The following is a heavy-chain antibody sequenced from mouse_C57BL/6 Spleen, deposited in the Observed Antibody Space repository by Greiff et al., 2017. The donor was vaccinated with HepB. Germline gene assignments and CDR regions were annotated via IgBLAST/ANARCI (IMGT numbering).Heavy chain of an antibody. V-gene: IGHV3-8*01. Sequence: DVQLQESGPGLAKPSQTLSLTCSVTGYSITSDYWHWIRKFPGNKLEYMGYISYSGSTYYNPSLKSRISLTRDTSTNQYYLQLNSVTTEDTATYYCARKTSSGYSDWYFDVWGTGTTVTVSS. CDR1: GYSITSDY. D-gene: IGHD3-2*02. J-gene: IGHJ1*03. CDR2: ISYSGST. CDR3: ARKTSSGYSDWYFDV.